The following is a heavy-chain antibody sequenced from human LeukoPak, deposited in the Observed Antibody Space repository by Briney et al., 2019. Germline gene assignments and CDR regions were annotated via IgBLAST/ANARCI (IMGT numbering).Heavy chain of an antibody. CDR1: GFGFSSYD. CDR2: IWLDGGAT. D-gene: IGHD1-14*01. CDR3: ARDLNREDFDY. V-gene: IGHV3-33*01. J-gene: IGHJ4*02. Sequence: GGSLRLSCAASGFGFSSYDMHWVRQAPGKGLEWVAIIWLDGGATYYGDSVKGRFTISRDNSNNTLYLQMSSLRVEDTAVYYCARDLNREDFDYWGQGTLVVVSS.